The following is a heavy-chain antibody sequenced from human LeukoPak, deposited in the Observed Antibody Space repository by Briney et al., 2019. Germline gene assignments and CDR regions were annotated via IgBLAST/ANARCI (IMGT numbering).Heavy chain of an antibody. CDR1: GFTFSSYA. Sequence: PGGSLRLSCAASGFTFSSYAMSWVRQAPGKGLEWVSAISGSGGSTYYADSVKGRFTISRDNSKNTLYLQMNSLRAEYTAVYYCAKTWDIWGSYRYVDYWGQGTLVTVSS. J-gene: IGHJ4*02. V-gene: IGHV3-23*01. D-gene: IGHD3-16*02. CDR2: ISGSGGST. CDR3: AKTWDIWGSYRYVDY.